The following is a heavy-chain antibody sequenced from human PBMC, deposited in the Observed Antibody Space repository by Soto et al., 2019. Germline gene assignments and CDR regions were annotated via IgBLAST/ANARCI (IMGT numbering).Heavy chain of an antibody. CDR2: ISYDGSNK. CDR1: GFTFSSYA. J-gene: IGHJ6*02. CDR3: ARDWVRYFDWLSPYYGMDV. Sequence: VGSLRLSCAASGFTFSSYAMHWVRQAPGKGLEWVAVISYDGSNKYYADSVKGRFTISRDNSKNTLYLQMNSLRAEDTAVYYCARDWVRYFDWLSPYYGMDVWGQGTTVTVSS. V-gene: IGHV3-30-3*01. D-gene: IGHD3-9*01.